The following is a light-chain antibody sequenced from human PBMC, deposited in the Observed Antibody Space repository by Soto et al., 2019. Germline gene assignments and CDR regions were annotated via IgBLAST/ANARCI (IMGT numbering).Light chain of an antibody. V-gene: IGKV1-33*01. CDR1: QNVSNY. J-gene: IGKJ1*01. Sequence: QMTHSPSSLSASVGARVTITCQASQNVSNYFNWYQQKPGQAPKLLIYGASNWETGVPSRFSGSGSGTEFTLTISSLQSEDIAVYYCQQYDTSPQTFGRGTKVDIK. CDR2: GAS. CDR3: QQYDTSPQT.